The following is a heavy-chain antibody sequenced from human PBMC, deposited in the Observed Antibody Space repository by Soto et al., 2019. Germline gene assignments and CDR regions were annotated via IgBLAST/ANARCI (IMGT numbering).Heavy chain of an antibody. V-gene: IGHV3-74*01. Sequence: EVQLVESGGGLVQPGGSLRLSCAASGFTFSSYWMHWVRQAPGKGLVWVSRINSDGSSTSYADSVKGRFTISRDNAKNRLYLQMNSLRAEDTAVYYCARSVYHYYYYYYGMDVWGQGTTVTVSS. CDR2: INSDGSST. CDR3: ARSVYHYYYYYYGMDV. CDR1: GFTFSSYW. D-gene: IGHD3-3*01. J-gene: IGHJ6*02.